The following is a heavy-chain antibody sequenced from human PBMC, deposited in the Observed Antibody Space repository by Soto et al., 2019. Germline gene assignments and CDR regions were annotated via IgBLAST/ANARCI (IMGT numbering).Heavy chain of an antibody. D-gene: IGHD5-18*01. J-gene: IGHJ5*02. V-gene: IGHV4-39*07. Sequence: SETLSLTCDVSGGSIDNSHSFWGWVRQPPGRGLEFLGSVYYSGGTYYNPSLKSRLTISADKSKNHFSLKLTSVTAADTAVYYCSSRRRVAYNFGYLAGPIDPWGQGTLVTVSS. CDR1: GGSIDNSHSF. CDR2: VYYSGGT. CDR3: SSRRRVAYNFGYLAGPIDP.